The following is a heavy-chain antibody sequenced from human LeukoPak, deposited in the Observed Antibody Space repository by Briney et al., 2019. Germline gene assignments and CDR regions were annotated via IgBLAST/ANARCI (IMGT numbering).Heavy chain of an antibody. V-gene: IGHV3-9*01. CDR1: GFTFDDCA. J-gene: IGHJ4*02. CDR3: AKGGVQLWPRGFDY. Sequence: AGGSLRLSCAASGFTFDDCAMHWVRQAPGKGLEWVSGISWNSYTIGYADSVKGRFTISRDNAKNSLYLQMNSLRAEDTALYYCAKGGVQLWPRGFDYWGQGTLVTVSS. CDR2: ISWNSYTI. D-gene: IGHD5-18*01.